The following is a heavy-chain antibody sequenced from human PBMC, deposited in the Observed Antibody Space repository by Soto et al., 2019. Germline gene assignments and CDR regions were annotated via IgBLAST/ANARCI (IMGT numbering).Heavy chain of an antibody. V-gene: IGHV4-31*03. D-gene: IGHD1-1*01. CDR2: IYYSGST. Sequence: QVQLQESGPGLAKPSQTLSLTCTVSGGSISSGGYYWSWIRQHPGKGLEWIGYIYYSGSTYYNPSLKSRVTISVDTSKNQFSLKLSSVTAADTAVYYCARDSVQQGWFDPWGQGTLVTVSS. CDR3: ARDSVQQGWFDP. J-gene: IGHJ5*02. CDR1: GGSISSGGYY.